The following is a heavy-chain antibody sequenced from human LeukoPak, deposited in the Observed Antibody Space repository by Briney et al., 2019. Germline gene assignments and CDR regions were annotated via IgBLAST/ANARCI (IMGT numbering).Heavy chain of an antibody. Sequence: PGGSLRLSCAASGFTFSNAWMSWVRQAPGKGLEWISYISSSGTATFIPDSVKGRFTISRDNAKNSLYLQMNSLRAEDTAVYYCARLRYYGMDVWGQGTTVTVSS. CDR1: GFTFSNAW. V-gene: IGHV3-11*04. CDR2: ISSSGTAT. CDR3: ARLRYYGMDV. J-gene: IGHJ6*02.